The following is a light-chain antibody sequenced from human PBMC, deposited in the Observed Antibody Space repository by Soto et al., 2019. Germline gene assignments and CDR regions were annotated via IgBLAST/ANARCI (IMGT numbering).Light chain of an antibody. CDR1: QNIRSW. J-gene: IGKJ5*01. V-gene: IGKV1-12*01. CDR2: AAS. Sequence: DIQMTQSPSSVSASVGDRVTITCRASQNIRSWLAWYQQKPGKAPKLLIYAASNLQSGVPSRFSGSGSGTDFTLTISSLQPEDFATYYCEQFNSFPITYGQGTRLEIK. CDR3: EQFNSFPIT.